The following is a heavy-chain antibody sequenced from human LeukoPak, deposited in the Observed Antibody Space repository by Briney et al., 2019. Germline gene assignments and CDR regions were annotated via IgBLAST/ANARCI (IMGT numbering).Heavy chain of an antibody. V-gene: IGHV3-23*01. CDR3: ARGKYYYDSSGYYSTXLYFDY. CDR2: ISGSGGST. CDR1: GFTFSSYA. Sequence: GGSLRLSCAASGFTFSSYAMSWVRQAPGKGLEWVSAISGSGGSTYYADSVKGRFTISRDNSKNTLYLQMNSLRAEDTAVYYCARGKYYYDSSGYYSTXLYFDYWGQGTLVTVSS. D-gene: IGHD3-22*01. J-gene: IGHJ4*02.